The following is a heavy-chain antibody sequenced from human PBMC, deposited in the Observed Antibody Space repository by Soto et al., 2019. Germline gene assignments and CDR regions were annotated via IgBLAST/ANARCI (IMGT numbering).Heavy chain of an antibody. V-gene: IGHV4-30-4*01. D-gene: IGHD2-15*01. CDR3: AREGRYCSGGSCSIRYFDY. J-gene: IGHJ4*02. CDR2: IYYSGST. CDR1: GGSISSGDYY. Sequence: SETLSLTCTVSGGSISSGDYYWSWIRQPPGKGLEWIGYIYYSGSTYYNPSLKSRVTISVDTSKNQFSLKLSSVTAADTAVYYCAREGRYCSGGSCSIRYFDYWGQGTLVTVSS.